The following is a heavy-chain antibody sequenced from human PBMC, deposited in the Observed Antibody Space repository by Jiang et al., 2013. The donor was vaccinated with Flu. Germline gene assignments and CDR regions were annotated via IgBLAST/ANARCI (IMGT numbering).Heavy chain of an antibody. CDR3: AKDLRSSVESPLYYYYGMDV. V-gene: IGHV3-23*01. J-gene: IGHJ6*02. CDR1: GFTFSSYA. D-gene: IGHD6-19*01. CDR2: ISARGDST. Sequence: GLVQPGGSRRLSCAVSGFTFSSYAMNWVRQAPGKGLEWVSGISARGDSTYYADSGKGRFTISRDNYKNTLYLQMSSLRADDTAVYYCAKDLRSSVESPLYYYYGMDVWGQGTTVTVSS.